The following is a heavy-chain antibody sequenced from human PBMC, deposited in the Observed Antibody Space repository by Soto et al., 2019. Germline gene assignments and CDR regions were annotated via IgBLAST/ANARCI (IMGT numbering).Heavy chain of an antibody. CDR3: ARLGYCSGGSCCEGSYIFDY. V-gene: IGHV1-69*02. CDR2: IIPILGIA. J-gene: IGHJ4*02. Sequence: SVKVSCKASGGTFSSYTISWVRQAPGQGLEWMGRIIPILGIANYAQKFQGRVTITADKSTSTAYMELSSLRSEDTAVYYCARLGYCSGGSCCEGSYIFDYWGQGTLVTVSS. CDR1: GGTFSSYT. D-gene: IGHD2-15*01.